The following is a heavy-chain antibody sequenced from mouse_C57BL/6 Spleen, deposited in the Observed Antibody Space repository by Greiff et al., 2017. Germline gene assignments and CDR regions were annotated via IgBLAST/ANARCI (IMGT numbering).Heavy chain of an antibody. CDR3: ARKSLNWYFDY. J-gene: IGHJ2*01. D-gene: IGHD4-1*01. Sequence: DVKLVESGGGLVKPGGSLKLSCAASGFTFSDYGMHWVRQAPEKGLEWVAYISSGSSTIYYADTVKGRFTISRDNAKNTLFLQMTSLRSEDTAMYYCARKSLNWYFDYWGQGTTLTVSS. CDR1: GFTFSDYG. CDR2: ISSGSSTI. V-gene: IGHV5-17*01.